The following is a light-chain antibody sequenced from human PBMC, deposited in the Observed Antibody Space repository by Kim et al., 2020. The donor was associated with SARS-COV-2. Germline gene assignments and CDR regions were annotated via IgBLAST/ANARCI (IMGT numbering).Light chain of an antibody. Sequence: APGKTARIICGGNNIGSKSVHWYQQKPGQAPVLVIYYDSDRPSGIPERFSGSNSGNTATLTISRVEAGDEADYYCQVWDSSSDHVVFGGGTQLTVL. J-gene: IGLJ2*01. CDR1: NIGSKS. CDR2: YDS. CDR3: QVWDSSSDHVV. V-gene: IGLV3-21*04.